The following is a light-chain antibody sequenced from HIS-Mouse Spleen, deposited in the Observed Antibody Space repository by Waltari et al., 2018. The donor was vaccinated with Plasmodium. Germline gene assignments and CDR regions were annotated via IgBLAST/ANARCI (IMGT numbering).Light chain of an antibody. J-gene: IGKJ3*01. CDR3: QQYNNWSFT. Sequence: EIVLPQSPATLSLSPGERATLSCRASQSVSSYLAWYQQKPGQAPRLLIYDASNRATGIPARFSGSGSGTEFTLTISSLQSEDFAVYYCQQYNNWSFTFGPGTKVDIK. V-gene: IGKV3-11*01. CDR2: DAS. CDR1: QSVSSY.